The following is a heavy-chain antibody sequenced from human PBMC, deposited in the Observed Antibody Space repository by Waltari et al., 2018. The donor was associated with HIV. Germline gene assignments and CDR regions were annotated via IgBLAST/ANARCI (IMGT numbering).Heavy chain of an antibody. CDR3: ANSDDYSNYYYGMDV. D-gene: IGHD4-4*01. J-gene: IGHJ6*02. Sequence: VESGGGLVQPGGSLRLSCAAPGFTPSTNPTRWVRPAPGMGLEWVSLIDSDGNTRYAVSVKGRFTISRDSSKNIVYLQMKSLRGEYTAVYYCANSDDYSNYYYGMDVWGQGTTVTVSS. V-gene: IGHV3-66*01. CDR2: IDSDGNT. CDR1: GFTPSTNP.